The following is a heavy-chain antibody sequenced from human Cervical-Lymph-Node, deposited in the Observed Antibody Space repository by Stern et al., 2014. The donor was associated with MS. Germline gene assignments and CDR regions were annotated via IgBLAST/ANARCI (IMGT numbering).Heavy chain of an antibody. D-gene: IGHD2-21*01. CDR1: GYTFTSYG. Sequence: QMQLVQSGAEVKKTGASVKVSCKASGYTFTSYGISWVRQAPGQGLEWKGWISSYNGNPNYAQKLQCRVIMTTDTSTSTAYMELRSLRSDDTAVYYCARGLLGSDNAFDICGQGTMVTVSS. J-gene: IGHJ3*02. V-gene: IGHV1-18*01. CDR3: ARGLLGSDNAFDI. CDR2: ISSYNGNP.